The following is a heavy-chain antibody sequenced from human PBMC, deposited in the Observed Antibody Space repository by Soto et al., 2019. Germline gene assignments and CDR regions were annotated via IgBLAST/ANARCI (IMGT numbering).Heavy chain of an antibody. D-gene: IGHD6-19*01. Sequence: QVQLVQSGAEEKKPGASVKVSCKASGYTFTGYAMHWVRQAPGQRLEWMGWINAGNGNTKYSQKFQGRVTITRDTSATTAYMELSSLRSEDTAVYYCAAAVAVPADFDYWGQGTLVTVSS. CDR3: AAAVAVPADFDY. V-gene: IGHV1-3*05. J-gene: IGHJ4*02. CDR2: INAGNGNT. CDR1: GYTFTGYA.